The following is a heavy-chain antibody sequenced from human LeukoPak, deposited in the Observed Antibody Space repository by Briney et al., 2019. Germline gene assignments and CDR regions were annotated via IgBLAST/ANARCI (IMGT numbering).Heavy chain of an antibody. CDR1: RGTFSSYA. V-gene: IGHV1-69*05. CDR3: ARDGVAEYYFDY. Sequence: SVKVSCKASRGTFSSYAISWVRQAPGQGLEWMGGIIPIFGTANHAQKFQGRVTISTDESTSTAYMELSSLGSDDTAVYYCARDGVAEYYFDYWDQGTLVTVSS. CDR2: IIPIFGTA. J-gene: IGHJ4*02. D-gene: IGHD6-19*01.